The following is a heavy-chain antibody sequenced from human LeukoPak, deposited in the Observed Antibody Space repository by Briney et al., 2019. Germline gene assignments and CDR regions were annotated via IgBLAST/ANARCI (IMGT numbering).Heavy chain of an antibody. CDR2: ISAYNGNT. CDR3: ARGIDSASPPLGTFEI. CDR1: GYTFTSYG. J-gene: IGHJ3*02. V-gene: IGHV1-18*01. Sequence: ASVKVSCKASGYTFTSYGISWVRQAPGQGLEWMGWISAYNGNTNYAQKLQGRVTMTTDTSTSTVYMELRSLRSDDTAVYYCARGIDSASPPLGTFEIWGQGTMVTVPS. D-gene: IGHD1-26*01.